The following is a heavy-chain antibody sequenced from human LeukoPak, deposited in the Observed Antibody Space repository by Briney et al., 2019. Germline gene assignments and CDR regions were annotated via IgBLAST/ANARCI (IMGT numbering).Heavy chain of an antibody. V-gene: IGHV1-2*02. D-gene: IGHD5-24*01. Sequence: GASVKVSCKASGYTFTGYYMHWVRQAPGQGLEWMGWINPNSGGTNYAQKFQGRVTMTRDTSISTAYMELSRLRSDDTAVYYCARVVNFRMADAPGYWGQGTLVTVSS. J-gene: IGHJ4*02. CDR1: GYTFTGYY. CDR2: INPNSGGT. CDR3: ARVVNFRMADAPGY.